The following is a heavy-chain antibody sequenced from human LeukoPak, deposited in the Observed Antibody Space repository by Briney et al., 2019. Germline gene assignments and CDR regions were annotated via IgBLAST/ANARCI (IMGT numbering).Heavy chain of an antibody. CDR3: TTGETIVGASQY. J-gene: IGHJ4*02. Sequence: GGSLRLSCAASGFTFSNAWMSWVRQAPGKGLEWVGRIKSKTDGGTTDYVAPVKGRFTISRDDSKNTLYLQMNSLKTEDTAVYYCTTGETIVGASQYWGQGTLVTVSS. D-gene: IGHD1-26*01. CDR1: GFTFSNAW. CDR2: IKSKTDGGTT. V-gene: IGHV3-15*01.